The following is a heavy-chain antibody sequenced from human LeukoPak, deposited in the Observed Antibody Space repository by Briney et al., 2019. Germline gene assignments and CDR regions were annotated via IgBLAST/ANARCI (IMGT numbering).Heavy chain of an antibody. CDR3: ARYCTSTSCYVRYGMDV. D-gene: IGHD2-2*01. V-gene: IGHV3-23*01. J-gene: IGHJ6*02. CDR2: ISGSGGSI. Sequence: GGSLRLSCAASGFTFSSYAMSWVRQAPGKGLQWVSAISGSGGSIYYADSVKGRFTISRDNSKNTLYMQMNSLRAEDTAVYHCARYCTSTSCYVRYGMDVWGQGTTVTVPS. CDR1: GFTFSSYA.